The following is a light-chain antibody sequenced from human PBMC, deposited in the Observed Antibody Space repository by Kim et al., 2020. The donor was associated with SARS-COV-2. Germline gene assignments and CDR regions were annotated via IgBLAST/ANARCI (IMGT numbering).Light chain of an antibody. J-gene: IGKJ5*01. V-gene: IGKV1-16*02. CDR2: AAS. CDR3: QQYSTYPLIT. CDR1: QFINNH. Sequence: SVDDKVTLTCRASQFINNHLAWFQHKPGKAPKSLIYAASSLQSGVPSKFSGSGSGTDFTLTISSLQPEDSAIYYCQQYSTYPLITFGPGTRLEIK.